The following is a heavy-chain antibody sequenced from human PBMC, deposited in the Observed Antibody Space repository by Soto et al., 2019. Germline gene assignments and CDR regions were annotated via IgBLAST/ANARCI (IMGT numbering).Heavy chain of an antibody. CDR2: IYYSGST. V-gene: IGHV4-39*01. CDR3: ARSTPYGSGSYYRNRKFDY. J-gene: IGHJ4*02. Sequence: QLQLQESGPGLVKPSETLSLTCTVSGGSISSSSYYWGWIRQPPGKGLEWIGSIYYSGSTYYNPSLKSRVTISVDTSKNQFSLKLSSVTAADTAVYYCARSTPYGSGSYYRNRKFDYWGQGTLVTVSS. CDR1: GGSISSSSYY. D-gene: IGHD3-10*01.